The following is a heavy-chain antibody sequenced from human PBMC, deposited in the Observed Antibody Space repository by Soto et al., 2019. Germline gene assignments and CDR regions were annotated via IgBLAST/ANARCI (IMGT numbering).Heavy chain of an antibody. J-gene: IGHJ4*02. CDR1: GGTFSSYA. CDR3: AREGSGLGLGFDY. D-gene: IGHD6-19*01. CDR2: IIPIFGTA. Sequence: QVQLVQSGAEVKKPGSSVKVSCKASGGTFSSYAISWVRQAPGQGLEWMGGIIPIFGTANYAQRFQGRVTITADESTSTVYVELSSLRSEETAVYYCAREGSGLGLGFDYWGPGTLVTVSS. V-gene: IGHV1-69*12.